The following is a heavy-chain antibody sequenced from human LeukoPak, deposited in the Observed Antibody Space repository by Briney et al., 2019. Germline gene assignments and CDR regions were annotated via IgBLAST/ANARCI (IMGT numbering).Heavy chain of an antibody. CDR1: GFTFGDYE. D-gene: IGHD6-19*01. CDR3: ARGPLSMSRSGWSVCD. J-gene: IGHJ4*02. CDR2: ISSSGSTT. Sequence: AGGSLRLSCSAAGFTFGDYEMNCVRQAPGKGLDWVSFISSSGSTTDYADSVKGRFTISRDNGQNSLYLHMNILRAEDTPIYYTARGPLSMSRSGWSVCDWGQGTLVTVSS. V-gene: IGHV3-48*03.